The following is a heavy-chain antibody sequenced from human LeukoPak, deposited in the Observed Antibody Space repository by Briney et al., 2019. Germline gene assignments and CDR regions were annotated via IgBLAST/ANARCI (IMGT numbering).Heavy chain of an antibody. V-gene: IGHV3-23*01. CDR1: GFSFRTYA. D-gene: IGHD6-19*01. CDR3: ASGLSGWARVLLDY. Sequence: GGSLRLSCAASGFSFRTYAMSWVRQAPGKGLEWVSTIGGSGAYTYFADSVKGRFTISRDNSMNTLYLQMNSLRAEDTAVYYCASGLSGWARVLLDYWGQGTLVTVSS. CDR2: IGGSGAYT. J-gene: IGHJ4*02.